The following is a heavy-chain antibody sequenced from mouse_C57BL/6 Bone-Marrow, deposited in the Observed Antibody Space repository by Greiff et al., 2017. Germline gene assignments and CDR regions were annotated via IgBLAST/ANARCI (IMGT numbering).Heavy chain of an antibody. Sequence: EVKLVESGGGLVKPGGSLKLSCAASGFTFSDYGMHWVRQAPEKGLEWVAYISSGSSTIYYAVTVQGRFTISRDNAKNTLFLQMTSLRSEDTAMYYCARGDYNYGGAWFAYWGQGTLVTVSA. CDR2: ISSGSSTI. CDR3: ARGDYNYGGAWFAY. D-gene: IGHD2-12*01. CDR1: GFTFSDYG. V-gene: IGHV5-17*01. J-gene: IGHJ3*01.